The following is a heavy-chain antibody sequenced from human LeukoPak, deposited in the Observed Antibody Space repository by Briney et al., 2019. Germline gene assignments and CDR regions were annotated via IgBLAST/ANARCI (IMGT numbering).Heavy chain of an antibody. CDR2: IYYSGST. D-gene: IGHD5-18*01. CDR3: ARGAAGYSYG. Sequence: SETLSLTCTVSGGSISSYYWSWLRQPPGKGLEWIGHIYYSGSTNYNPSLKSRLTISIDTSKNQFSLRLSSVTAADTAVYYCARGAAGYSYGWGQGTLVTVSS. J-gene: IGHJ4*02. V-gene: IGHV4-59*01. CDR1: GGSISSYY.